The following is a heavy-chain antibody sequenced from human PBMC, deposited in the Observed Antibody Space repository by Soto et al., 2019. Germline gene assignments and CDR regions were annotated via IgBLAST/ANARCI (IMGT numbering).Heavy chain of an antibody. CDR1: GLTVSRTQ. CDR2: IYSAVST. Sequence: GGSLRLSCAVSGLTVSRTQMSWVRQAPGKGLQWVSVIYSAVSTYYANAVKGRFTISRDISENKIFLELNGLTVDDTAVYYCARAREREYSSSIFFDYWGRGTVVTVSS. V-gene: IGHV3-53*01. J-gene: IGHJ4*01. D-gene: IGHD6-6*01. CDR3: ARAREREYSSSIFFDY.